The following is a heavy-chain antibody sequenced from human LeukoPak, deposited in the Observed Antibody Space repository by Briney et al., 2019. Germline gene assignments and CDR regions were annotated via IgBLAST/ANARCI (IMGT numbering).Heavy chain of an antibody. CDR2: MNPNSGNT. J-gene: IGHJ4*02. CDR1: GYTLPSYD. D-gene: IGHD3-9*01. Sequence: ASDKVSCKPSGYTLPSYDSKFLRQDTGPGLEWMGWMNPNSGNTGHAQKFHRKVTMTRNTSISTAYVELSSLRYEDTALEYCARVRRGGRYFDGLFPKWEFDYWGQGTLVTVSS. V-gene: IGHV1-8*01. CDR3: ARVRRGGRYFDGLFPKWEFDY.